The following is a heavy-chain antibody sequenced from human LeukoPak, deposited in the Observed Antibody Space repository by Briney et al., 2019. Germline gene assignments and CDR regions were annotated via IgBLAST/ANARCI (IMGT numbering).Heavy chain of an antibody. D-gene: IGHD6-19*01. V-gene: IGHV4-4*02. J-gene: IGHJ4*02. CDR3: ASHRRSSGWYVFDY. CDR1: GDSISSNEW. CDR2: VFHSGST. Sequence: SETLSLTCSVSGDSISSNEWWSWVRQPPGKGLEWIGEVFHSGSTNYNPSLKSRVTISVDTSKNQFSLKLSSVTAADTAVYYCASHRRSSGWYVFDYWGQGTLVTVSS.